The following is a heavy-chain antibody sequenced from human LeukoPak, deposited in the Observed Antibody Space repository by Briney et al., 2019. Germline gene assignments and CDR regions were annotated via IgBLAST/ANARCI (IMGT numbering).Heavy chain of an antibody. CDR3: ARGRGRKYYGSGSYFN. J-gene: IGHJ4*02. CDR2: IIPIFGTA. CDR1: GGTFSSYA. D-gene: IGHD3-10*01. Sequence: SVKVSCKASGGTFSSYAISWVRQAPGQGLEWMGGIIPIFGTANYAQKFQGRVTITADESTSTAYMELSSLRSEDTAVYYCARGRGRKYYGSGSYFNWGQGTLVTVSS. V-gene: IGHV1-69*13.